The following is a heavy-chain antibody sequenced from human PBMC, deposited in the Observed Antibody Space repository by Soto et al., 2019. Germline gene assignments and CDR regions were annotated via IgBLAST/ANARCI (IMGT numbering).Heavy chain of an antibody. D-gene: IGHD1-26*01. CDR3: AGRADSETFDI. Sequence: EVQLVESGGGLIQPGGSLRLICAASGLSVTANYMTWVRQAPGKGLEWLSIIYRGGGKYYADSLKGRAIISSDGSRKMVFLQMNSLTAEDAGVYYCAGRADSETFDIWGRGTVVNVSS. CDR2: IYRGGGK. J-gene: IGHJ3*02. CDR1: GLSVTANY. V-gene: IGHV3-53*01.